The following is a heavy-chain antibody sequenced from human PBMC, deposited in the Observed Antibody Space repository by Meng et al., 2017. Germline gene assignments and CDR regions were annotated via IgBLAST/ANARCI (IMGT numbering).Heavy chain of an antibody. Sequence: VQPQKGAAALLRLSRSLSPTCPVYGGSFSGYYWSWIRQPPGKGLEWIGEINHSGSTNYNPSLKSRVTMSLDTSKNQFSLRLSSVTAADTAVYYCARSHSVTIVAFDYWGQGTLVTVSS. CDR1: GGSFSGYY. D-gene: IGHD4-17*01. CDR3: ARSHSVTIVAFDY. J-gene: IGHJ4*02. V-gene: IGHV4-34*01. CDR2: INHSGST.